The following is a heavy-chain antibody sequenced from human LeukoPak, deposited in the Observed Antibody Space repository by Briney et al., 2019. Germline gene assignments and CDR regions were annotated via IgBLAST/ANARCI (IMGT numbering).Heavy chain of an antibody. Sequence: PGGSLRLSCEASGFAFNNAWMSWVRQAPGKGLEWVGRIKSKTDGGTTDYAAPVKGRFTISRDDSKNTLSLEMNSLKIEDTAVYYCTKPDLLWFGEDVWGQGTTVTVSS. D-gene: IGHD3-10*01. CDR3: TKPDLLWFGEDV. CDR2: IKSKTDGGTT. CDR1: GFAFNNAW. J-gene: IGHJ6*02. V-gene: IGHV3-15*01.